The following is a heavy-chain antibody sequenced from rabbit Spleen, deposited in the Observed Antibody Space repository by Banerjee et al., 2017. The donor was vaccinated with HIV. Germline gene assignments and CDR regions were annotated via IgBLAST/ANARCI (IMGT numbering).Heavy chain of an antibody. V-gene: IGHV1S47*01. Sequence: QEQLVESRGGLVQPGESLTLSCKASGFDLSNYGVSWVRQAPGKGLEWIGYIDPVFAYTYYASWVNGRFSISRENTQNTVYLQLNSLTAADTATYFCVREVAAKFNLWGQGTLVTVS. CDR3: VREVAAKFNL. J-gene: IGHJ4*01. D-gene: IGHD4-1*01. CDR2: IDPVFAYT. CDR1: GFDLSNYG.